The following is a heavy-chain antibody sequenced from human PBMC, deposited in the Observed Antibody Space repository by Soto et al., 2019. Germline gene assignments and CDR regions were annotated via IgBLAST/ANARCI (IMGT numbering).Heavy chain of an antibody. V-gene: IGHV5-51*01. CDR2: IYPGDSDT. J-gene: IGHJ6*02. CDR1: GYSFTSYW. CDR3: ARHRPFMVRGVIAYGMDV. D-gene: IGHD3-10*01. Sequence: GEAQKISCEGSGYSFTSYWIGWVRQMHGKGLEWMGIIYPGDSDTRYSPSFQGQVTISADKSISTAYLQWSSLKASDTAMYYCARHRPFMVRGVIAYGMDVWGQGTTVTVSS.